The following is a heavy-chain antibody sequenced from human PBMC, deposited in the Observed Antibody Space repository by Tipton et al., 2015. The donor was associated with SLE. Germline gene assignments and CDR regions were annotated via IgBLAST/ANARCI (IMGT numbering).Heavy chain of an antibody. CDR3: ATSGSYDQFDY. CDR2: INSIGNTI. D-gene: IGHD1-26*01. CDR1: GFTFSGYE. V-gene: IGHV3-48*03. J-gene: IGHJ4*02. Sequence: VQSGGSLRLSCAASGFTFSGYEMNWVRQAPGKGLEWVSYINSIGNTIYYADSVKGRFAISRDNAKNSLYLQMNSLRVEDTAVYYCATSGSYDQFDYWGQGTLVTVSS.